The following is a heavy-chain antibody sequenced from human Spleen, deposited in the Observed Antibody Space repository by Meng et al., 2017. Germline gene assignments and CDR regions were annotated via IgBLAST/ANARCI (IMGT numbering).Heavy chain of an antibody. J-gene: IGHJ3*02. CDR2: IYWDDDK. CDR3: AHSGAHWQRGAFDI. Sequence: HITLNASLPTADTPHPALQPTCHFSGFSPSPTGVGVAWIRQPPGKALEWLALIYWDDDKRYSPSLKSRLTITKDTSKNQVVLTMTDVDPVDTATYYCAHSGAHWQRGAFDIWGQGTMVTV. V-gene: IGHV2-5*02. D-gene: IGHD4/OR15-4a*01. CDR1: GFSPSPTGVG.